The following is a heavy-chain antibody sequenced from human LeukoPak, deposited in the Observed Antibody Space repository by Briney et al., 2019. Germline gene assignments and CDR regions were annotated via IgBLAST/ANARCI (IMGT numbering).Heavy chain of an antibody. CDR3: AKRGVVIRVILVGFHKEAYYFDS. V-gene: IGHV3-23*01. J-gene: IGHJ4*02. Sequence: GGSLRLSCAVSGITLSNYGMSWVRQAPGKGLEWVAGIGGSGAGTNYADSVKGRFTISRDNSKDTLYLQMNSLRVEDTAVYFCAKRGVVIRVILVGFHKEAYYFDSWGQGALVTVSS. CDR2: IGGSGAGT. D-gene: IGHD3-22*01. CDR1: GITLSNYG.